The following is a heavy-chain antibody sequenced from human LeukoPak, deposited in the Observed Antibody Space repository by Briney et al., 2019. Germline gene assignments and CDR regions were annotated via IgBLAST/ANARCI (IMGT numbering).Heavy chain of an antibody. CDR2: IIPNSGGT. CDR3: ARGGGNSWFDY. D-gene: IGHD6-13*01. Sequence: RASVKVSCKASGYTFTVHFMHWVRQAPGQGLEWMGWIIPNSGGTNYAQKFQGRVTMTRDTSISTAYMELSGLRSDDTVVYYCARGGGNSWFDYWGQGTLVTVSS. J-gene: IGHJ4*02. CDR1: GYTFTVHF. V-gene: IGHV1-2*02.